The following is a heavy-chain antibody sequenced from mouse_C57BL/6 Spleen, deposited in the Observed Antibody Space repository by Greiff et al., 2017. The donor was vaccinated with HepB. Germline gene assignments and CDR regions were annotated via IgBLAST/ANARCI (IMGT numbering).Heavy chain of an antibody. Sequence: VQLQQSGAELVRPGSSVKLSCKASGYTFTSYWMDWVKQRPGQGLEWIGNIYPSDSETHYNQKFKDKATLTVDKSSSTAYMQLSSLTSEDSAVYYCATRSFYYYGSSYGYWGQGTTLTVSS. V-gene: IGHV1-61*01. CDR1: GYTFTSYW. CDR2: IYPSDSET. CDR3: ATRSFYYYGSSYGY. D-gene: IGHD1-1*01. J-gene: IGHJ2*01.